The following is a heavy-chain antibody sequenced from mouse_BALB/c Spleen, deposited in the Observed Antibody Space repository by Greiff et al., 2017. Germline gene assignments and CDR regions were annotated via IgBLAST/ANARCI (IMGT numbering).Heavy chain of an antibody. Sequence: EVKLVESGGGLVQPGGSLKLSCAASGFTFSSYGMSWVRQTPDKRLELVATINSNGGSTYYPDSVKGRFTISRDNAKNTLYLQMSSLKSEDTAMYYCARDPPSYYAMDYWGQGTSVTVSS. J-gene: IGHJ4*01. CDR3: ARDPPSYYAMDY. V-gene: IGHV5-6-3*01. CDR2: INSNGGST. CDR1: GFTFSSYG.